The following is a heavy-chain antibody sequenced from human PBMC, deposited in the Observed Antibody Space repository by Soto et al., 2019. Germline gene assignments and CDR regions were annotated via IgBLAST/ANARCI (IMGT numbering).Heavy chain of an antibody. CDR1: GFTFSSYG. CDR3: AKDDILTGAMWNGMDV. CDR2: IWYDGSNK. D-gene: IGHD3-9*01. V-gene: IGHV3-33*06. J-gene: IGHJ6*02. Sequence: QVQLVESGGGVVQPGRSLRLSCAASGFTFSSYGMHWVRQAPGKGLEWVAVIWYDGSNKYYADSVKGRFTISRDNSKNTLYMPMNSLRDEDTAVYYCAKDDILTGAMWNGMDVWGQGTPVTVSS.